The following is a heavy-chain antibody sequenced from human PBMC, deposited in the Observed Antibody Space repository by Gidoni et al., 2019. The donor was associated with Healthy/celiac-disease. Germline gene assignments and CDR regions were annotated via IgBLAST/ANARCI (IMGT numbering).Heavy chain of an antibody. V-gene: IGHV4-59*01. D-gene: IGHD3-3*01. CDR1: GGSISRYY. CDR3: ARVRFLEWSYFDY. J-gene: IGHJ4*02. Sequence: QVQLQESGPGLVKPSETLSLTCTVSGGSISRYYWSWIRQPPGKGLEWIGYIYYSGSTNYNPSLKSRVTISVDTSKNQFSLKLSSVTAADTAVYYCARVRFLEWSYFDYWGQGTLVTVSS. CDR2: IYYSGST.